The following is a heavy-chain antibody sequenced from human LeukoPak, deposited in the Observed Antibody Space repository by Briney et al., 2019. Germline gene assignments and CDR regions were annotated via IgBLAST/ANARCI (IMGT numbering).Heavy chain of an antibody. D-gene: IGHD3-10*01. V-gene: IGHV3-9*01. CDR1: GFTFDDYA. J-gene: IGHJ4*02. Sequence: PGGSLRLSCAASGFTFDDYAMHWVRQAPGKGLEWVSGISWNSGSIGYADSVKGRFTISRDNSKNSLYLQMNSLRAEDTALYYCAKDINPSYYYGSGSQAIDYWGQGTLVTVSS. CDR3: AKDINPSYYYGSGSQAIDY. CDR2: ISWNSGSI.